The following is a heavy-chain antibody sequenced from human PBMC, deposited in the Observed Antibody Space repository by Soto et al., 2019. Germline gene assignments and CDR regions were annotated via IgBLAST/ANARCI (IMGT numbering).Heavy chain of an antibody. Sequence: LGGSLRLSCAASGFTFSSYAMSWVRQAPGKGLEWVSAISGSGGSTYYADSVKGRFTISRDNSKNTLYLQMNSLRAEDTAVYYCAGAPYYDFWSGYWLLTWSQGTLVTVSS. CDR3: AGAPYYDFWSGYWLLT. D-gene: IGHD3-3*01. V-gene: IGHV3-23*01. CDR2: ISGSGGST. CDR1: GFTFSSYA. J-gene: IGHJ4*02.